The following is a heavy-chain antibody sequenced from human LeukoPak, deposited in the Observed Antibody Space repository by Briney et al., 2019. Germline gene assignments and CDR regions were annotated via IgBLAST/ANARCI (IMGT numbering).Heavy chain of an antibody. CDR3: TRATLVGATSVSDY. V-gene: IGHV3-21*01. Sequence: GGSLRLSCAASGFSFSSYTMNWVRQAPGKGLEWVSSISSSSSYIYYADSVKGRFTNSRDNAKNSLYLQMNSLRAEDTAVYYCTRATLVGATSVSDYWGQGTLVTVSS. D-gene: IGHD1-26*01. J-gene: IGHJ4*02. CDR2: ISSSSSYI. CDR1: GFSFSSYT.